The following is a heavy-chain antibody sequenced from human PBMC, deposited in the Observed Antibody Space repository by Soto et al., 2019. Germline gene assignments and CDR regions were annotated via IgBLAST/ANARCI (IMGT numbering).Heavy chain of an antibody. CDR2: ISYDGSNK. CDR3: ASPLGYCSSTSCYGEGSFAFDI. Sequence: GGSLRLSCAASGFTFSSYAMHWVRQAPGKGLEWVAVISYDGSNKYYADSVKGRFTISRDNSKNTLYLQMNSLRAEDTAVYYCASPLGYCSSTSCYGEGSFAFDIWGQGTMVTVSS. V-gene: IGHV3-30-3*01. CDR1: GFTFSSYA. J-gene: IGHJ3*02. D-gene: IGHD2-2*01.